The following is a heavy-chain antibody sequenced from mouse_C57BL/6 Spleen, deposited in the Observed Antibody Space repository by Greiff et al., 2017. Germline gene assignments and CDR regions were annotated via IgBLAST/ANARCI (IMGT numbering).Heavy chain of an antibody. V-gene: IGHV1-4*01. D-gene: IGHD2-5*01. CDR1: GYTFTSYT. CDR2: INPSSGYT. CDR3: ARYSNYASWFAY. Sequence: QVQLQQSGAELARPGASVKMSCKASGYTFTSYTMHWVKQRPGQGLEWIGYINPSSGYTKYNQKFKDKATLTADKASSTAYMQLSSLTSEDSAVYYCARYSNYASWFAYWGQGTLVTVSA. J-gene: IGHJ3*01.